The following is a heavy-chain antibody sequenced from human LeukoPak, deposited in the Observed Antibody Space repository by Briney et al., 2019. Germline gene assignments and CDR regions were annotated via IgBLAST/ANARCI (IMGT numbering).Heavy chain of an antibody. CDR3: TTAIMLVFPAAMGRLYYFDY. CDR2: IKTKMDEGTT. CDR1: GSTSSNTC. D-gene: IGHD2-2*01. Sequence: GRSLRPSCPPSGSTSSNTCMSWVRHAQGNGLEWVGRIKTKMDEGTTDYVAPVKGRFTISRDDSKNTLYLHMNSLKTEDTAVYYCTTAIMLVFPAAMGRLYYFDYGGQGTLVTVSS. J-gene: IGHJ4*02. V-gene: IGHV3-15*01.